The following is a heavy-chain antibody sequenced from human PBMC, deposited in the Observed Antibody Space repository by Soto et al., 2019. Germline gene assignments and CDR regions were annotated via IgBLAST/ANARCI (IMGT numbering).Heavy chain of an antibody. CDR1: GYSFTSYW. D-gene: IGHD5-12*01. Sequence: ESLKISCKGSGYSFTSYWISWVRQMPGKGLEWMGRIDPSDSYTNYSPSFQGHVTISADKSISTAYLQWSSLKASDTAMYYCARLAMATRRGYYGMDVWGQGTTVTVSS. V-gene: IGHV5-10-1*01. CDR2: IDPSDSYT. CDR3: ARLAMATRRGYYGMDV. J-gene: IGHJ6*02.